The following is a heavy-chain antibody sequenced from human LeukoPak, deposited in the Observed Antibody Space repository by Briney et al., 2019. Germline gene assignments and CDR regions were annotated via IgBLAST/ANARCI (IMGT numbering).Heavy chain of an antibody. J-gene: IGHJ4*02. CDR2: ISAYSGNT. Sequence: ASVKVSCKASGYTFTNYGISWVRQAPGQGLEWMGWISAYSGNTNYAQNLQGRVTMTTDTSTSTAYMELRSLRSDDTAVYYCARVPPSAHQLLSSDYWGQGTQVTVSS. CDR3: ARVPPSAHQLLSSDY. D-gene: IGHD2-2*01. V-gene: IGHV1-18*01. CDR1: GYTFTNYG.